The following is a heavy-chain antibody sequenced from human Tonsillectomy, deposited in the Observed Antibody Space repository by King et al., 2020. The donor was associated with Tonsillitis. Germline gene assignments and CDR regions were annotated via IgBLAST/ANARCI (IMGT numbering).Heavy chain of an antibody. CDR1: GGSISNYY. J-gene: IGHJ4*02. CDR3: AKDGPSGYNYDYSSYFDY. D-gene: IGHD5-18*01. Sequence: QLQESGPGLVKPSETLSLTCTVSGGSISNYYWSWIRQPPGKGLEWIGFIYYTGSTNYNPSLKSRVSISLDTSKNQFSLRLSSVTAADTAMYYCAKDGPSGYNYDYSSYFDYWGQGTLVTVSS. V-gene: IGHV4-59*12. CDR2: IYYTGST.